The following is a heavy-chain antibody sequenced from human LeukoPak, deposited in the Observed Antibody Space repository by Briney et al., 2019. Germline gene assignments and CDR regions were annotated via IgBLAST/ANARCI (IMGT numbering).Heavy chain of an antibody. Sequence: PGGSLRLSCAASGFTFSSYEMNWVRQAPGKGLEWVSYISSSGSTIYYADSVKGRLTISRDNSKNTLYLQINSLRAEDTAVYYCTKSRYYFDSWGQGTLVTVSS. CDR2: ISSSGSTI. CDR3: TKSRYYFDS. D-gene: IGHD1-14*01. J-gene: IGHJ4*02. CDR1: GFTFSSYE. V-gene: IGHV3-48*03.